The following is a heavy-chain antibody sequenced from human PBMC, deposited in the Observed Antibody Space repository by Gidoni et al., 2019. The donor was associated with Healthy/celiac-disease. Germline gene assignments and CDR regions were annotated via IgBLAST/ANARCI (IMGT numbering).Heavy chain of an antibody. CDR2: ISYDGSNK. V-gene: IGHV3-30*18. Sequence: QVQLVESGGGVVQPGRSLRLSCAASGFPFSSYGMHWVRQAPGKGVEWVAVISYDGSNKYYADSVKGRFTISRDNSKNTLYLQMNSLRAEDTAVYYCAKDLYYYDSSDSKFDYWGQGTLVTVSS. CDR3: AKDLYYYDSSDSKFDY. CDR1: GFPFSSYG. D-gene: IGHD3-22*01. J-gene: IGHJ4*02.